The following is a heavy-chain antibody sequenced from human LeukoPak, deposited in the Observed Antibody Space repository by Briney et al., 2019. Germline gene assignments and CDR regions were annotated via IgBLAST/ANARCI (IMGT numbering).Heavy chain of an antibody. CDR3: ARGRSAVAGNY. J-gene: IGHJ4*02. V-gene: IGHV4-61*05. Sequence: SETLSLTCTVSGGSISSSSYYWGWIRQPPGKGLEWIGYIYYSGSTNYNPSLKSRVTISVDTSKNQFSLKLSSVTAADTAVYYCARGRSAVAGNYWGQGTLVTVSS. CDR2: IYYSGST. CDR1: GGSISSSSYY. D-gene: IGHD6-19*01.